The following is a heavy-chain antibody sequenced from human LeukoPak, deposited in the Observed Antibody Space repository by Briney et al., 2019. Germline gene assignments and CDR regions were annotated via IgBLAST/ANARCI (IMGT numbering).Heavy chain of an antibody. CDR2: TRNKANNYTT. D-gene: IGHD3-10*01. CDR3: ARTPRVRGVFNPFDY. Sequence: WGSLRLSCAASGFTFSDHYMDWVRQAPGKGLDWVGRTRNKANNYTTEYAASVKGRFTISRDDSRNSLYLQMNSMKTEDTAVYYCARTPRVRGVFNPFDYWGQGTLVTVSS. J-gene: IGHJ4*02. V-gene: IGHV3-72*01. CDR1: GFTFSDHY.